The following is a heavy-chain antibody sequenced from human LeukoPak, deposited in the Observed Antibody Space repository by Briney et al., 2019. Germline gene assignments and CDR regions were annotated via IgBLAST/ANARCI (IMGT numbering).Heavy chain of an antibody. CDR2: IYYSGST. Sequence: PSETLSLTCTVSGGSISSSSYYWGWIRQPPGKGLEWIGSIYYSGSTYYNPSLKSRVTISVDTSKNQSSLKLSSVTAADTAVYYCARKGYSYGYVDYWGQGTLVTVSS. J-gene: IGHJ4*02. CDR1: GGSISSSSYY. V-gene: IGHV4-39*01. CDR3: ARKGYSYGYVDY. D-gene: IGHD5-18*01.